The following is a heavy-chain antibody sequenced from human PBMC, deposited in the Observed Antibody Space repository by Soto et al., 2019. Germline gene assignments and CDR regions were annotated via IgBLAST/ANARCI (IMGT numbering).Heavy chain of an antibody. D-gene: IGHD2-2*02. V-gene: IGHV3-23*01. CDR2: ISASGGST. J-gene: IGHJ4*02. Sequence: GGSLRLSCAASGFTFSSYAMSWVRQAPGKGLEWVSAISASGGSTYYADSVKGRFTISRDNSKSTLSLQMDSLRAEDTSLYLCATDIHATWLLNSWGQGTLVTVSS. CDR3: ATDIHATWLLNS. CDR1: GFTFSSYA.